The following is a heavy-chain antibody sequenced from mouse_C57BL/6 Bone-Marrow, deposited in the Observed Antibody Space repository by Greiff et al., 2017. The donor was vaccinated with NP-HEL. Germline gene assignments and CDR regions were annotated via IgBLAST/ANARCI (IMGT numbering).Heavy chain of an antibody. CDR2: SRNKANDYTT. D-gene: IGHD2-4*01. Sequence: EVKLMESGGGLVQSGRSLRLSCATSGFTFSDFYMEWVRQAPGKGLEWIAASRNKANDYTTEYSASVKGRFIVSRDTSQSILYLQMNALRAEDTAIYYCARARYDYFYAMDYWGQGTSVTVSS. J-gene: IGHJ4*01. V-gene: IGHV7-1*01. CDR3: ARARYDYFYAMDY. CDR1: GFTFSDFY.